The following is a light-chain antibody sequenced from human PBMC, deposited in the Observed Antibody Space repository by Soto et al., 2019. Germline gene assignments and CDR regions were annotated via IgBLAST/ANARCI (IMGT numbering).Light chain of an antibody. Sequence: QSALTQPASVSGSPGQSITISCTGTSSDFGGYKYVAWYQQHPGKVPKVMIYEVNKRPSGVSNRFSGSKSGNMASLTISGLQADDEADYYCSLYTSSSTVFGGGTKLTVL. CDR1: SSDFGGYKY. V-gene: IGLV2-14*01. CDR2: EVN. CDR3: SLYTSSSTV. J-gene: IGLJ2*01.